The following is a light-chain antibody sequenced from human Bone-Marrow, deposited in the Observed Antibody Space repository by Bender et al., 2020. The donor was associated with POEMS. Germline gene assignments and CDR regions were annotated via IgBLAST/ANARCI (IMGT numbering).Light chain of an antibody. CDR2: TNN. J-gene: IGLJ3*02. CDR3: CSYAGRTIPVL. Sequence: QSVLTQPPSVSGTPGQRVTISCSGSGSNIGGYPVNWYQQLPGTAPRLLIYTNNERPSGVSDRFSGSKSGNTASLTISGLQAGDEADYYCCSYAGRTIPVLFGGGTSLTVL. V-gene: IGLV1-44*01. CDR1: GSNIGGYP.